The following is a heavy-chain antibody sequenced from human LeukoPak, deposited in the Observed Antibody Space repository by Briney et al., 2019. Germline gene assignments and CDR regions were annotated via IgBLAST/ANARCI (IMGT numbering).Heavy chain of an antibody. CDR3: ARDAGWGYYDL. D-gene: IGHD1-26*01. V-gene: IGHV3-7*01. Sequence: IGWLRHVTKKGLEWVANIKQDGSEKIYVDSVKGRFTISRDYASNSVFLQMNSLRAEDTSVYYCARDAGWGYYDLWGQGTPVAVSS. CDR2: IKQDGSEK. J-gene: IGHJ4*02.